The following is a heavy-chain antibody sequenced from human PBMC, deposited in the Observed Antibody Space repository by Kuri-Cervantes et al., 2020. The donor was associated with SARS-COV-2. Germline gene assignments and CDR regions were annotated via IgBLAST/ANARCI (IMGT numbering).Heavy chain of an antibody. CDR1: GFTFSSYW. V-gene: IGHV3-7*01. D-gene: IGHD2-21*01. J-gene: IGHJ5*02. CDR2: IKQDGSEK. Sequence: GGSLRLSCAASGFTFSSYWMSWVRQAPGEGLEWVANIKQDGSEKYYVDSVKGRFTISRDNAKNSLYLQMNSLRAEDTAVYYCARGALYCGGDCYSRGLGWFDPWGQGTLVTVSS. CDR3: ARGALYCGGDCYSRGLGWFDP.